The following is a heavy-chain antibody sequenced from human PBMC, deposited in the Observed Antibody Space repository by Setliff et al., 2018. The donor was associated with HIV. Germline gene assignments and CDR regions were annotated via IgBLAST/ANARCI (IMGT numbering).Heavy chain of an antibody. CDR3: ARQRPRGYSSPNTIEY. CDR2: IDTGDSDT. CDR1: GYMFNNYW. Sequence: PGESLKISCKGSGYMFNNYWIAWVRQVPGKGLEWMGIIDTGDSDTRYTPSYQGGIIMSIDRFRSTAYLQWRSLTPSDSALYYCARQRPRGYSSPNTIEYWGQGTLVTVSS. V-gene: IGHV5-51*01. D-gene: IGHD6-13*01. J-gene: IGHJ4*02.